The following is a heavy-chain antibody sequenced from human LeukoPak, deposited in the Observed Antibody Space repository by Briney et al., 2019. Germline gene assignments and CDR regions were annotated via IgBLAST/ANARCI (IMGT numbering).Heavy chain of an antibody. CDR3: ARDFTGCDYNFAY. Sequence: GGSLRPSRAASRLTFCTYTMNWDRQAPGKGLEWVSFISSSSSYMYYADSVKGRFTISRDNTKKSLYLQMNSLRAEDTAVYDCARDFTGCDYNFAYWRQRTLVTVSS. J-gene: IGHJ4*02. V-gene: IGHV3-21*01. CDR2: ISSSSSYM. CDR1: RLTFCTYT. D-gene: IGHD5-12*01.